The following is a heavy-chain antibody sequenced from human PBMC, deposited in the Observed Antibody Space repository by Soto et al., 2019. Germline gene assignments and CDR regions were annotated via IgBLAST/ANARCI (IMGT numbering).Heavy chain of an antibody. CDR3: ATEDGGVVS. Sequence: SVKVSCQASGFTFTSSAVQWVRQARGQRLEWIGWIVLGSGDTNYAQKFQERVTITRDMSTSTAYMELSSLKSDDTAVYSCATEDGGVVSWGQGTLLTVSS. CDR2: IVLGSGDT. V-gene: IGHV1-58*01. CDR1: GFTFTSSA. J-gene: IGHJ5*01.